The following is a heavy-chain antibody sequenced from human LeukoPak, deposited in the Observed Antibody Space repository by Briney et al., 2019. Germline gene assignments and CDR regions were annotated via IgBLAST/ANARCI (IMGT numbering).Heavy chain of an antibody. D-gene: IGHD3-22*01. CDR2: IYHSGST. CDR1: GGSISSGGYS. V-gene: IGHV4-30-2*02. Sequence: SQTLSLTCAVSGGSISSGGYSWSWIRQPPGKDLEWIGYIYHSGSTYYNPSLKSRVTISVDRSKNQFSLKLSSVTAADTAVYYCATDRGEYYDSSGYYFGGAFDIWGQGTMVTVSS. J-gene: IGHJ3*02. CDR3: ATDRGEYYDSSGYYFGGAFDI.